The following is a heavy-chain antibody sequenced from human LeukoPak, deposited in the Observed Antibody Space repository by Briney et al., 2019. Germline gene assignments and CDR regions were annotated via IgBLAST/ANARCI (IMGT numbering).Heavy chain of an antibody. CDR1: RFIFSSYE. CDR3: ARPYHYGSGSPLYGYFDL. CDR2: IDSSGYTI. J-gene: IGHJ2*01. V-gene: IGHV3-48*03. Sequence: GGSLRLSCAASRFIFSSYEMNWVRQAPGKGLERVSYIDSSGYTIYYADSVKGRFTTSRDNAKNSLYLQMNSLRAEDTAVYYCARPYHYGSGSPLYGYFDLWGRGTLVTASS. D-gene: IGHD3-10*01.